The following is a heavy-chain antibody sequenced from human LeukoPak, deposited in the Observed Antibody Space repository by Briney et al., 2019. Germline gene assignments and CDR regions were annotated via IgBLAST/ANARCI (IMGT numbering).Heavy chain of an antibody. V-gene: IGHV3-74*01. J-gene: IGHJ3*02. CDR3: AKDLDTGSYYPRAFDI. CDR2: INSDGSST. D-gene: IGHD1-26*01. CDR1: GFTFSSYW. Sequence: QPGGSLRLSFAASGFTFSSYWMHWVRQAPGKGLVWVSRINSDGSSTSYADSVKGRFTISRDNSKNTLYLQMNSLRAEDTAVYYCAKDLDTGSYYPRAFDIWGQGTKVSVSP.